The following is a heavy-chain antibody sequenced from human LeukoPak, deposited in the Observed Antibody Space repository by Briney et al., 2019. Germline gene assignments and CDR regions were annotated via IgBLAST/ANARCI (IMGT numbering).Heavy chain of an antibody. CDR2: ISADNGNT. CDR3: QRITIFGVVMDFDY. CDR1: GYAFNYYG. D-gene: IGHD3-3*01. J-gene: IGHJ4*02. V-gene: IGHV1-18*01. Sequence: ASVTVSFTASGYAFNYYGINWVRQAPGQGLEWMGWISADNGNTHYAQKFQGRVTMTTDTSTSTAHMEVRSLRSDDTAVYYCQRITIFGVVMDFDYWGQGTLVTVSS.